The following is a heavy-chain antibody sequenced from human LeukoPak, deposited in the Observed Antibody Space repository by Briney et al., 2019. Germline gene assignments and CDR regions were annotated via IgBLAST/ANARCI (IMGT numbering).Heavy chain of an antibody. V-gene: IGHV3-48*01. D-gene: IGHD4-17*01. CDR3: AKDRGNDYGVFDY. CDR2: ISSGSGTT. Sequence: PGGSLRLSCAASGFIFSSYSMNWVRQTPGKGLEWISYISSGSGTTYYGDSVQGRFITSRDNAENSLHLQMNSQRAEDTGVYYCAKDRGNDYGVFDYWGQGILVTVSS. J-gene: IGHJ4*02. CDR1: GFIFSSYS.